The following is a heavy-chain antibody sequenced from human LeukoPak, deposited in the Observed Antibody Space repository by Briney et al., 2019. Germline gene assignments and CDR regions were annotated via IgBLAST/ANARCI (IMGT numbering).Heavy chain of an antibody. CDR3: ARLGIQKRWFDP. CDR1: GYTFTSYD. Sequence: RASVKVSCKASGYTFTSYDINWVRQATGQGLEWMGWMNPNSGNTGYAQKFQGRVTVTRNTSISTAYMELSSLRSEDTAVYYCARLGIQKRWFDPWGQGTLVTVSS. D-gene: IGHD3-16*01. V-gene: IGHV1-8*01. J-gene: IGHJ5*02. CDR2: MNPNSGNT.